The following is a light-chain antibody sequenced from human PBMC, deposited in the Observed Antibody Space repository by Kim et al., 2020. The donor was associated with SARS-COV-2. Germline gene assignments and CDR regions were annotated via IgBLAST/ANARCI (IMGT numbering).Light chain of an antibody. CDR2: DSS. CDR3: QQYSNYYT. CDR1: QSITTW. J-gene: IGKJ2*01. V-gene: IGKV1-5*01. Sequence: GDRVIITCRASQSITTWLAWYQQKGGKAPKLLIYDSSTLESGVPSRFSGSGSGTEFTLTISSLQPDDFATYYCQQYSNYYTFGQVTKLEI.